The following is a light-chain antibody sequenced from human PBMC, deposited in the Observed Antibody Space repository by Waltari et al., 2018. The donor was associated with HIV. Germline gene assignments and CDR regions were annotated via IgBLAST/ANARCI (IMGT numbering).Light chain of an antibody. CDR2: AAS. CDR1: QGISNY. CDR3: QKYYSARSWT. J-gene: IGKJ1*01. V-gene: IGKV1-27*01. Sequence: DIQMTQSPSSLSASVGDRVTITCRASQGISNYLAWYQQKPGKVPKVLIYAASTLQSGVPPRFSGSGSGTDFTLTSANLPPEDVATYYCQKYYSARSWTFGQGTKVEFK.